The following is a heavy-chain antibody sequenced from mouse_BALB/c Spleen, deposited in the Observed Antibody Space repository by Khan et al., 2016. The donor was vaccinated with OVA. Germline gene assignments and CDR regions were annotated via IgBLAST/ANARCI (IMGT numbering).Heavy chain of an antibody. Sequence: QVQLKESGPELVKPGASVKISCKASGYTFTDYYINWVKQKPGQGLEWIGWIYPGSGNTKYNEKFRGKATLTVDTSSSTSYMQLSSLTSEDTAVYFCARSRQLGLDYWGQGTTLTVSS. CDR2: IYPGSGNT. CDR3: ARSRQLGLDY. J-gene: IGHJ2*01. V-gene: IGHV1-84*02. CDR1: GYTFTDYY. D-gene: IGHD3-2*01.